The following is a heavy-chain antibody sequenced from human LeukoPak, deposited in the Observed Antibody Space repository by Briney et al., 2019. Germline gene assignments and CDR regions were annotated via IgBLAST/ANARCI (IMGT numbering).Heavy chain of an antibody. CDR3: ANEIRPNDY. CDR1: EFAFTSHA. V-gene: IGHV3-23*01. Sequence: GGSLRLSCAASEFAFTSHAMTWVRQAPGKGLEWVSAISISGTKTYYADSVKGRFTISRDNSKNTLYLQMNSLRVEDTAVYYCANEIRPNDYWGQGTLVTVSS. J-gene: IGHJ4*02. CDR2: ISISGTKT.